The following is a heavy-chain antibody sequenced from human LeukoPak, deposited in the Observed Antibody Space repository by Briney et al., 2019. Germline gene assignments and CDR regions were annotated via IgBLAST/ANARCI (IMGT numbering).Heavy chain of an antibody. CDR3: AIQYYDFWSGYLDY. J-gene: IGHJ4*02. CDR2: INHSGST. V-gene: IGHV4-34*01. CDR1: GGSFSGYY. D-gene: IGHD3-3*01. Sequence: SETLSLTCAVYGGSFSGYYWSWIRQPPGKGLEWIGEINHSGSTNYNPSLKSRVTISVDTSKNQFSLKLSSVTAADTAVYYCAIQYYDFWSGYLDYWGQGALVTVSS.